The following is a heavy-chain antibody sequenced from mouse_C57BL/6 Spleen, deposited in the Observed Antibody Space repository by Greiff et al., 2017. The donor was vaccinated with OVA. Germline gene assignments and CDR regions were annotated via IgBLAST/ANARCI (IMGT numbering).Heavy chain of an antibody. CDR3: ARVVATEYAMDY. J-gene: IGHJ4*01. CDR1: GYTFTDYY. D-gene: IGHD1-1*01. Sequence: EVQLQQSGPELVKPGASVKISCKASGYTFTDYYMNWVKQSHGKSLEWIGDINPNNGGTSYNQKFKGKATLTVDKSSSTAYMELRSLTSEDSAVYYCARVVATEYAMDYWGQGTSVTVSS. V-gene: IGHV1-26*01. CDR2: INPNNGGT.